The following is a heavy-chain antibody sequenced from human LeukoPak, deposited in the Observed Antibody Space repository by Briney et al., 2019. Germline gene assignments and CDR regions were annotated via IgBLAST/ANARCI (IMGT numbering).Heavy chain of an antibody. Sequence: GGSLRLSCAASGFTFSTYTMNWVRQTPGKGLEWISSISSSDSYIYYADSVKGRFTISRDNAKNSLYLQMNSLRAEDTAVYYCAELGITMIGGVWGKGTTVTISS. D-gene: IGHD3-10*02. CDR1: GFTFSTYT. CDR3: AELGITMIGGV. J-gene: IGHJ6*04. V-gene: IGHV3-21*01. CDR2: ISSSDSYI.